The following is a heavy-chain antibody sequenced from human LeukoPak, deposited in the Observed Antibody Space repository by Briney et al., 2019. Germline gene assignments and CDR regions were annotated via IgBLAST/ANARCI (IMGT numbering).Heavy chain of an antibody. J-gene: IGHJ3*02. CDR2: IYYTGST. D-gene: IGHD3-22*01. V-gene: IGHV4-39*01. CDR1: GGSISSSSYH. Sequence: SETLSLTCTVSGGSISSSSYHWGWIRLPPGKGLEWIGNIYYTGSTYYNPSLKSRVTISVDTSKNQFSLKLSSVTATDTAVYYCARYRYDSSGYPHSLGRAFDIWGQGTMVTVSS. CDR3: ARYRYDSSGYPHSLGRAFDI.